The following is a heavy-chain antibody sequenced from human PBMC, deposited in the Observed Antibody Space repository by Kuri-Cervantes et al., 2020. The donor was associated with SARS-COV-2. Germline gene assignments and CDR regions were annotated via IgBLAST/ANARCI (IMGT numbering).Heavy chain of an antibody. Sequence: GGSLRLSCAASGFTFSSYAMYWVRQAPGKGLEWVAVISYDGSNKYYADSVKGRFTISRDNSKNTLYLQMNSLRAEDTAVYYCAREYSYGHGVTDYWGQGTLVTVSS. D-gene: IGHD5-18*01. CDR1: GFTFSSYA. J-gene: IGHJ4*02. V-gene: IGHV3-30-3*01. CDR3: AREYSYGHGVTDY. CDR2: ISYDGSNK.